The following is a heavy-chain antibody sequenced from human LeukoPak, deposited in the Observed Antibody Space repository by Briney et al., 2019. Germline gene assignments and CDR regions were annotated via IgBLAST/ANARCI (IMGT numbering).Heavy chain of an antibody. D-gene: IGHD1-1*01. V-gene: IGHV4-34*01. CDR3: ARGGNWTLFDY. J-gene: IGHJ4*02. CDR1: GGSFSGYY. Sequence: PSETLSLTCAVYGGSFSGYYWSWIRQPPGKGLEWIGEINHSGSTNYNPSLKSRVTISVDTSKNQFSLKLSSVTAADTAVYYCARGGNWTLFDYWGQGTLVTVSS. CDR2: INHSGST.